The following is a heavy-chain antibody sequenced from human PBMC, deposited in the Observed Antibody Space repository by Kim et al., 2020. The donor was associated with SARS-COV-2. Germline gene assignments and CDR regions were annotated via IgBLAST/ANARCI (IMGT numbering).Heavy chain of an antibody. CDR1: GGSVSSCSYF. CDR2: IYYSGNT. D-gene: IGHD3-3*01. CDR3: ARAPNDFWSGYPYYFDY. V-gene: IGHV4-61*01. J-gene: IGHJ4*02. Sequence: SETLSLTCPVSGGSVSSCSYFWSWIRQPPGKGLEWIGYIYYSGNTNYNPSLKSRVTMSVDTSKNQFSLKLRSVTAADTAVYYCARAPNDFWSGYPYYFDYWGQGTLVTVSS.